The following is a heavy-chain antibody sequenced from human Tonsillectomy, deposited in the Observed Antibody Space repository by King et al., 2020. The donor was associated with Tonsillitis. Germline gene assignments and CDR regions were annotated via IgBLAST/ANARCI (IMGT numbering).Heavy chain of an antibody. J-gene: IGHJ4*02. D-gene: IGHD2-2*01. Sequence: VQLVESGGGLIQPGGSLKLSCAASGFTFSHSAMHWVRQASGKGLEYIGRIRTKLNNYATSYSASVKGRFTISRDDSKNTAYLQMNSLKTEDTAVYYCTSLRHCDSNGCYDYWGQGTLVTVSS. V-gene: IGHV3-73*02. CDR3: TSLRHCDSNGCYDY. CDR1: GFTFSHSA. CDR2: IRTKLNNYAT.